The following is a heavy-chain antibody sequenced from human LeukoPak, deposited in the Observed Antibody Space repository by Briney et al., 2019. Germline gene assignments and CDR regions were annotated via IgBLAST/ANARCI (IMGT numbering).Heavy chain of an antibody. D-gene: IGHD5-24*01. CDR3: ASSRRDGYSSFDY. CDR2: INPSGGST. Sequence: ASVKVSCKASGYTFTGYYMHWVRQAPGQGLEWMGIINPSGGSTSYAQKFQGRVTMTRDMSTSTVYMELSSLRSEDTAVYYCASSRRDGYSSFDYWGQGTLVTVSS. CDR1: GYTFTGYY. J-gene: IGHJ4*02. V-gene: IGHV1-46*01.